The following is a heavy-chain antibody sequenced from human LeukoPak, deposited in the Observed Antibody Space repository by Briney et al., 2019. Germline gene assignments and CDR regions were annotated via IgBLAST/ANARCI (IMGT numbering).Heavy chain of an antibody. V-gene: IGHV3-23*01. CDR3: AKVPGGGLYYDGMDV. Sequence: GGSLRLSCAASGFTFNNYAMNWVRQAPGKGLEWVSVISGSGGTTYYADSVKGRFTISRDSSKNTLYLQMNSLRAEDTAVYYCAKVPGGGLYYDGMDVWGQGTTVTVSS. CDR2: ISGSGGTT. J-gene: IGHJ6*02. CDR1: GFTFNNYA. D-gene: IGHD1-14*01.